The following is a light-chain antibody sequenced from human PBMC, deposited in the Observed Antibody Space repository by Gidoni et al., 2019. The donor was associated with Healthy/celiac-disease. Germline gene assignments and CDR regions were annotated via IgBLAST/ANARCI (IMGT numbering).Light chain of an antibody. Sequence: DIQMTQSPSSLPASVGDRVTITCQASQDISNYLNWYQQKPGKAPKRLIYDASNLETGVPSRFSRSGSGTDFTFTISSLQPEDITTYYCQRYDNLPPTFGPGTKVEIK. CDR3: QRYDNLPPT. J-gene: IGKJ3*01. V-gene: IGKV1-33*01. CDR1: QDISNY. CDR2: DAS.